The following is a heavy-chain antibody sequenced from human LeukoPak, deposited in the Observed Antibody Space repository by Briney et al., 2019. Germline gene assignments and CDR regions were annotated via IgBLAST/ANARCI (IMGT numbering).Heavy chain of an antibody. CDR1: GFTFSSYA. V-gene: IGHV3-30*04. J-gene: IGHJ3*02. CDR3: ARGVRFLEWLLAPDAFDI. D-gene: IGHD3-3*01. CDR2: ISYDGSNK. Sequence: GGSLRLSCAASGFTFSSYAMHWVRQAPGKGLEWVAVISYDGSNKYYADSVKGRFTISRDNSKNTLYLQMNSLRAEDTAVYYCARGVRFLEWLLAPDAFDIWGQGTMVTVSS.